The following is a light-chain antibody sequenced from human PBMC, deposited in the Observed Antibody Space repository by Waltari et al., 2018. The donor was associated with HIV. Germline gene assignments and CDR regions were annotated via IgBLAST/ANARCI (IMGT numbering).Light chain of an antibody. Sequence: QSALTQPRSVSGSPGQSVTISCTATSSDVVGSNYLSWYQQHPGKAPKLMIYDVGKRPSGVPDRFSGSKSGNTASLTISGLQAEDEADYYCCSHALSNTWVFGGGTKLTVL. CDR2: DVG. V-gene: IGLV2-11*01. J-gene: IGLJ3*02. CDR3: CSHALSNTWV. CDR1: SSDVVGSNY.